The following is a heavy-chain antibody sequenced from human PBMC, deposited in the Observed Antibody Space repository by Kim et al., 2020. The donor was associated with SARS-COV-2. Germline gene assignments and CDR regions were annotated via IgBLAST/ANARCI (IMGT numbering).Heavy chain of an antibody. J-gene: IGHJ4*02. V-gene: IGHV3-15*05. CDR3: STEFPSSL. Sequence: GGSLRLSCVASGFTFSDAWMSWVRQAPGKGLEWVGCVKSKCDGGITDYAGPVKGRFTISRADSKNTMYMQIDGRKTEDTAVYCCSTEFPSSLWSQGTLVSVPS. CDR2: VKSKCDGGIT. D-gene: IGHD6-6*01. CDR1: GFTFSDAW.